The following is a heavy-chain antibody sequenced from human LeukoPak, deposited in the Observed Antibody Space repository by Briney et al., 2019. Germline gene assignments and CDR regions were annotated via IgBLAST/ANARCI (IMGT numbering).Heavy chain of an antibody. CDR2: IDWDDDK. Sequence: SGPTLVNPTETLTLTCTFSGFSLRISGMCVSWIRQPPGKALEWLARIDWDDDKYYSTSLKTRLSISKDTSKNQVVLSMTNMDPGDTATYYCARMDRRDGYKFDSWGQGALVTVPS. J-gene: IGHJ4*02. V-gene: IGHV2-70*11. CDR1: GFSLRISGMC. D-gene: IGHD5-24*01. CDR3: ARMDRRDGYKFDS.